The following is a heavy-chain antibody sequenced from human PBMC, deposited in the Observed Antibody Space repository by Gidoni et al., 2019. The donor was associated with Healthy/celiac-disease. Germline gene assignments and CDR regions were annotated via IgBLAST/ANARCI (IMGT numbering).Heavy chain of an antibody. V-gene: IGHV3-33*01. CDR1: GFTFSSYV. D-gene: IGHD3-3*01. CDR2: IWYDGSNK. J-gene: IGHJ4*02. CDR3: ARDPGFLEWLSPGYFDY. Sequence: QVQLAESGGGVVQPGRSLRLSCDASGFTFSSYVMHWVRQAPGTGLEWVAVIWYDGSNKYYADSVKGRFTISRDKSKNTLYLQMNSLRAEDTAVYYCARDPGFLEWLSPGYFDYWGQGTLVTVSS.